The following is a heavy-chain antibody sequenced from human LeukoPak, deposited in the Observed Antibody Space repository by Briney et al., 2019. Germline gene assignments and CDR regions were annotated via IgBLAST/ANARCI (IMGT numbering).Heavy chain of an antibody. Sequence: PSETLSLTCTVSGGSISSYYWSWIRQPPGKGLEWIGYIYNSGSTNYNPSLKSRVTISVDTSKNQFSLKLSSVTAADTAVYYCARVLNLSSSSGRRGAFDIWGQGTMVTVSS. D-gene: IGHD6-13*01. CDR2: IYNSGST. CDR3: ARVLNLSSSSGRRGAFDI. V-gene: IGHV4-59*01. J-gene: IGHJ3*02. CDR1: GGSISSYY.